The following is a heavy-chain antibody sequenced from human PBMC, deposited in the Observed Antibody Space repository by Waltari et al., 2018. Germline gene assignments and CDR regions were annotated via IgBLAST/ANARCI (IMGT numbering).Heavy chain of an antibody. Sequence: QVTLRESGPALVKPTQTLTLTCTFSGFSLSSHGMCVSWIRQPPGKALEWLALIDWEDDKYYSTSLKTRLTISKDTSKNQVVLTMTNMDPVDTATYYCVSGSPSLSTSCYAKWFDPWGQGTLVTVSS. J-gene: IGHJ5*02. CDR3: VSGSPSLSTSCYAKWFDP. CDR1: GFSLSSHGMC. CDR2: IDWEDDK. D-gene: IGHD2-2*01. V-gene: IGHV2-70*01.